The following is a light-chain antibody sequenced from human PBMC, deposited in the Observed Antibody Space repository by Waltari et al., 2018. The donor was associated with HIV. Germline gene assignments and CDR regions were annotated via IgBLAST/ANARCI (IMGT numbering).Light chain of an antibody. Sequence: QSALTQPASVSGSPGPSITISCTGTSSAVGSYNLVSWYQQHPGKAPKVMIYEVNKRPSGVSNRFSGSKSGNTASLTISGLQAEDEAEYYCCSHAGSSIYFVFGTGTKVTVL. CDR1: SSAVGSYNL. J-gene: IGLJ1*01. V-gene: IGLV2-23*02. CDR2: EVN. CDR3: CSHAGSSIYFV.